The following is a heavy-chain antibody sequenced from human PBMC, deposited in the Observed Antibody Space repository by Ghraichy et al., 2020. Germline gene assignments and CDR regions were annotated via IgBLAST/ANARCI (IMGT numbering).Heavy chain of an antibody. V-gene: IGHV1-69*13. CDR2: IIPIFGTA. CDR1: GGTFSSYA. J-gene: IGHJ6*02. CDR3: ARTSAYGSGSQTVGYYYYGMDV. Sequence: SVKVSCKASGGTFSSYAISWVRQAPGQGLEWMGGIIPIFGTANYAQKFQGRVTITADESTSTAYMELSSLRSEDTAVYYCARTSAYGSGSQTVGYYYYGMDVWGQGTTVTVSS. D-gene: IGHD3-10*01.